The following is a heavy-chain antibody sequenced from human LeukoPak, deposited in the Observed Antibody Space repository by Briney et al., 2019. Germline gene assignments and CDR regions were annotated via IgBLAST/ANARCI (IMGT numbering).Heavy chain of an antibody. CDR2: IYYSGST. V-gene: IGHV4-59*08. D-gene: IGHD3-22*01. CDR1: GGSISSYY. J-gene: IGHJ4*02. CDR3: ARHYRSYYYDRSGSVYFDY. Sequence: SETLSLTCTVSGGSISSYYWSWIRHPPGEGLERIGYIYYSGSTNYNPSLKTRVTISVDTSKISFSMNLSSVTAADTAVYYCARHYRSYYYDRSGSVYFDYWGQGTLVTVSS.